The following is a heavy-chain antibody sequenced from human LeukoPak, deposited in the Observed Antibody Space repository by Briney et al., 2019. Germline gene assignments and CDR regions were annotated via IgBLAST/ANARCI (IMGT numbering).Heavy chain of an antibody. D-gene: IGHD3-10*01. CDR1: GYTFTSCG. CDR3: ARGYYYGSGSYYNVVGEFDY. V-gene: IGHV1-18*01. J-gene: IGHJ4*02. CDR2: ISAYNGNT. Sequence: GASVKVSCKASGYTFTSCGISWVRQAPGQGLEGMGWISAYNGNTNYEQKLQGRVAMTTDTSTSRAYMELMSLRSDDTAVYYCARGYYYGSGSYYNVVGEFDYWGQGTLVTVSS.